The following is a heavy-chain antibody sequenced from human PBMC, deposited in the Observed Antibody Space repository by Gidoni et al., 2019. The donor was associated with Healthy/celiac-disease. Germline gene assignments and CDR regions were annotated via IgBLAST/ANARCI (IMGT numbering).Heavy chain of an antibody. CDR2: ISSSSGYI. J-gene: IGHJ5*02. CDR1: GFTFSNFG. D-gene: IGHD1-1*01. Sequence: EVQLVESGGGLVKPGGSLRLSCAASGFTFSNFGRNWVRQAPGKGLEWVSSISSSSGYIYYADSVKGRFTISRDNAKNSLFLQMNSLRAEDTAVYYCARAAVQLWTNWFDPWGQGTLVTVSS. CDR3: ARAAVQLWTNWFDP. V-gene: IGHV3-21*01.